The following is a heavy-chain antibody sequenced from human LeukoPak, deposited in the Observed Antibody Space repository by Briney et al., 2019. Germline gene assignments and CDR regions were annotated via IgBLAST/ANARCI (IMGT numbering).Heavy chain of an antibody. V-gene: IGHV3-48*03. CDR2: ISSSGRNI. D-gene: IGHD5-18*01. J-gene: IGHJ4*02. CDR3: ARDLVQLWSKDF. Sequence: QSGGSLRLSCAASGFTFSNYEFNWVRQAPGKGLEWVSYISSSGRNIYYADSVKGRFTISRDNAKNSLYLQMNSLRAEDTAVCYCARDLVQLWSKDFWGQGTLVTVSS. CDR1: GFTFSNYE.